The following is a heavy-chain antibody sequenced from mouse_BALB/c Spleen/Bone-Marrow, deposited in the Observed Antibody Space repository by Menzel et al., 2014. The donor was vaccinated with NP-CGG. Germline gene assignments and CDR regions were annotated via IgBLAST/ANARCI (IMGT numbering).Heavy chain of an antibody. CDR3: ARYGYDYFDY. Sequence: EVQLVESGGGLVQPGGSLRLSCATSGFTFTDYYMSWVRQPPGKALEWLGFIRNKANGYTTEYSASVKGRFTISRDNSQSILYLQVNTLRAEDSATYYCARYGYDYFDYWGQGTTLTVSS. V-gene: IGHV7-3*02. CDR2: IRNKANGYTT. CDR1: GFTFTDYY. J-gene: IGHJ2*01. D-gene: IGHD2-2*01.